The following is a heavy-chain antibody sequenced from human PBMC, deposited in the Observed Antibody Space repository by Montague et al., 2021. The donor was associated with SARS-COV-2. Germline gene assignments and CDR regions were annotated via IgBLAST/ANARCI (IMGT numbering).Heavy chain of an antibody. CDR2: INHGERT. D-gene: IGHD3-10*01. CDR3: AGLRDGVVLSPILGVGPYYTDYYMDV. J-gene: IGHJ6*03. Sequence: SETLSLTCAVVGASFSGGAYNWSSLRPPDRAEWSGEINHGERTKYSPSLKSRPTISAATSKNQFSLKLTSVAAADAAVYYCAGLRDGVVLSPILGVGPYYTDYYMDVWGRGTTVTVSS. V-gene: IGHV4-34*01. CDR1: GASFSGGA.